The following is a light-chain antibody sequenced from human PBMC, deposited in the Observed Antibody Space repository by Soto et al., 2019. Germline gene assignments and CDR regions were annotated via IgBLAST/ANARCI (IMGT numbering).Light chain of an antibody. CDR2: WAS. Sequence: DIVMTQSPDSLAASLGERATINCKSSQTVLYTSYNKSYLAWYQQKPEQPPKLLVYWASTRESGVPDRFSASGSGTDFTLTITSLQAEDVAVYYCQQYYSTPYTFGQGTKVEIK. V-gene: IGKV4-1*01. CDR3: QQYYSTPYT. CDR1: QTVLYTSYNKSY. J-gene: IGKJ2*01.